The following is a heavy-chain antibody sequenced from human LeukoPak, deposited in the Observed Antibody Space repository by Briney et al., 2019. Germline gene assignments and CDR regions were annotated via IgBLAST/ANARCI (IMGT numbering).Heavy chain of an antibody. CDR3: PLGTITDCDY. J-gene: IGHJ4*02. D-gene: IGHD1-26*01. CDR1: GFTFSNAW. Sequence: GGSLRLSCAASGFTFSNAWMNWVRQAPGKGLEWVGRIKSKTDGGTTEYSAPVKGRFTISRDDSKNTLYLQMNSLKTEAAAVYYCPLGTITDCDYWGQGTLVTVSS. V-gene: IGHV3-15*01. CDR2: IKSKTDGGTT.